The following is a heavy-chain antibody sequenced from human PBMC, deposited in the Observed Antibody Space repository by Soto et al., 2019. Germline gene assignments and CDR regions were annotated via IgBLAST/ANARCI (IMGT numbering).Heavy chain of an antibody. CDR2: IYYSGST. CDR1: GGSISSSSYY. CDR3: ASPKIEFYNWFDP. Sequence: SETLSLTCTVSGGSISSSSYYWGWIRQPPGKGLEWIGSIYYSGSTYYNPSLKSRVTISVDTSKNQFSLKLSSVTAADTAVYYCASPKIEFYNWFDPWGQGTLITVAS. D-gene: IGHD3-22*01. V-gene: IGHV4-39*01. J-gene: IGHJ5*02.